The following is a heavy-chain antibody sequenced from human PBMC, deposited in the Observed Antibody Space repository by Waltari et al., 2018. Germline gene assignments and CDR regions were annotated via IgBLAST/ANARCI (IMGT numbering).Heavy chain of an antibody. Sequence: EVQLVESGGGLVQPGGSMRLSCAASGFTFSSYWMSWVRQAPGQGLAWVANRKQDGSEKYYVDSVKGRFTISRDNAKNSLYLQMNSLRAEDTAVYYCARWSSSGWMNDYYGMDVWGQGTTVTVSS. V-gene: IGHV3-7*01. CDR2: RKQDGSEK. CDR1: GFTFSSYW. J-gene: IGHJ6*02. CDR3: ARWSSSGWMNDYYGMDV. D-gene: IGHD6-19*01.